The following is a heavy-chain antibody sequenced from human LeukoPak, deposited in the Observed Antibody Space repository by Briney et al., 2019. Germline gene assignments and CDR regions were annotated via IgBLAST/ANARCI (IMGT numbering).Heavy chain of an antibody. D-gene: IGHD6-19*01. CDR1: GFSFSGYS. J-gene: IGHJ5*02. Sequence: PGGSLRLSCAASGFSFSGYSMNWVRQAPGKGLEWVSFISKSGSNIYYADSVRGRFTISRDNDGNSLYLQMNSLRDEDTALYYCASLHHLPRGGVPVTSSWGQGTVVTVS. V-gene: IGHV3-48*02. CDR3: ASLHHLPRGGVPVTSS. CDR2: ISKSGSNI.